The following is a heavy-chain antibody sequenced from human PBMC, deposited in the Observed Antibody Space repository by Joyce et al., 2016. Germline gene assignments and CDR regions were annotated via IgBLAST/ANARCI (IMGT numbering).Heavy chain of an antibody. J-gene: IGHJ6*02. V-gene: IGHV3-21*01. D-gene: IGHD1-26*01. CDR1: GFTFSMYD. Sequence: EVQLVESGGGPVKPGGSRSFSCAASGFTFSMYDMNWDRQAPGKALELVTYVSSSSSHIYYADSVRGRFTVSRDNAKNSVFLQMDSLRAEDTAVYYCVRDRNNRGRLVGMDVWGQGTTVTVS. CDR3: VRDRNNRGRLVGMDV. CDR2: VSSSSSHI.